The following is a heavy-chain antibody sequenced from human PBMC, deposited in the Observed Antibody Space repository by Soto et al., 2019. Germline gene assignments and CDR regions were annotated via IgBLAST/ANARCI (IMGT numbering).Heavy chain of an antibody. CDR1: AFTFSSYA. J-gene: IGHJ4*02. Sequence: QVQLVGSGGGVVQPGRSLRLSCAASAFTFSSYAMHWVRQAPGKGLEWVAVISYDGSTKYYADSVKGRFTISRDNSKNTLYLQLNSLRTEDTALYYCARGSSVLDFSTYWGQGTLVTVSS. CDR3: ARGSSVLDFSTY. V-gene: IGHV3-30-3*01. CDR2: ISYDGSTK. D-gene: IGHD3-3*01.